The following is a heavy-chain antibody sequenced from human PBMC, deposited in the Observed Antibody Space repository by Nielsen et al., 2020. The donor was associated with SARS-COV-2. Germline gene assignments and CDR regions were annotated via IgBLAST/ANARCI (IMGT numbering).Heavy chain of an antibody. CDR2: ISASGGST. V-gene: IGHV3-23*01. CDR3: AKDGEYSSSSYYFDY. CDR1: GFTFSSYA. Sequence: GESLKISCAASGFTFSSYAMNWVRQAPGKGLEWVSAISASGGSTYYSDSVKGRFTISRDNSRDTLYLQLNSLRVDDTALYYCAKDGEYSSSSYYFDYWGQGTLVTVSS. D-gene: IGHD6-6*01. J-gene: IGHJ4*02.